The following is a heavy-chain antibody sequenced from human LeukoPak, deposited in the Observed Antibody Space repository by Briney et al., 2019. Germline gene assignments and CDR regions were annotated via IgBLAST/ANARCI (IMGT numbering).Heavy chain of an antibody. D-gene: IGHD6-13*01. CDR2: IYYSGST. CDR1: GGSISSSSYY. CDR3: ARKTGYSSSWYKVRDYYYYMDV. J-gene: IGHJ6*03. V-gene: IGHV4-39*07. Sequence: PSETLSLTCTVSGGSISSSSYYWGWIRQPPGKGLEWIGSIYYSGSTYYNPSLKSRVTISVDTSKNQFSLKLSSVTAADTAVYYCARKTGYSSSWYKVRDYYYYMDVWGKGTTVTVSS.